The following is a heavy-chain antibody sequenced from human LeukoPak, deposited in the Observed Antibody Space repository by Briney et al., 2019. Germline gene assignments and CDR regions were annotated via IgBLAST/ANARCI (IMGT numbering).Heavy chain of an antibody. CDR2: IYYSGSN. D-gene: IGHD1-26*01. V-gene: IGHV4-59*08. CDR3: ASLRERSYYARGFDY. J-gene: IGHJ4*02. CDR1: GGSISGYK. Sequence: SETLSLTCTVSGGSISGYKRSGVRQRPGKGLEWIGYIYYSGSNNYNPSLKSRVTISVDTTKNQFSLKLSSVTAADTAVYYCASLRERSYYARGFDYWGQGTLVTVSS.